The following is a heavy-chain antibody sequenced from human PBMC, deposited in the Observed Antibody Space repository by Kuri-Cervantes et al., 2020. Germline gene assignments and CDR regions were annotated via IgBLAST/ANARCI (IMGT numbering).Heavy chain of an antibody. J-gene: IGHJ4*02. D-gene: IGHD3-22*01. V-gene: IGHV3-23*01. CDR2: ISGSGGST. CDR3: ARAEGYYYDSSGPGPDDY. CDR1: GFNFKNYA. Sequence: ETLSLTCAASGFNFKNYAMGWVRQAPGKGLDWVSTISGSGGSTNYPNSVKGRFTISRDNSKNTLYLQMNSLRAEDTAVYYCARAEGYYYDSSGPGPDDYWGQGTLVTVSS.